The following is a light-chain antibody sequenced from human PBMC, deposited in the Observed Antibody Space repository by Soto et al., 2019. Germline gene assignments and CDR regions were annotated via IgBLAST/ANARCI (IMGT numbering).Light chain of an antibody. CDR2: GAS. Sequence: NVLTQSPGTLSLSPGERATVSCRASESVSSNLAWYQQKAGQAPRLLIYGASTRATGIPARFSGSGSGTEFTLTISTLQSEDVAIYYCQQYNSWPPYTFGQGTKVDIK. V-gene: IGKV3-15*01. CDR3: QQYNSWPPYT. J-gene: IGKJ2*01. CDR1: ESVSSN.